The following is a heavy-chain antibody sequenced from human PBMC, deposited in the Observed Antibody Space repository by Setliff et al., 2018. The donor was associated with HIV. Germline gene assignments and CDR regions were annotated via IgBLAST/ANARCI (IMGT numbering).Heavy chain of an antibody. CDR2: IYHTGKT. V-gene: IGHV4-31*03. CDR3: AKEGNSVDNWLDP. D-gene: IGHD1-26*01. CDR1: GDPLFIGGYY. J-gene: IGHJ5*02. Sequence: LSLTCTVSGDPLFIGGYYWSWIRQHPGGGPEWIGYIYHTGKTYYNPSLQSRIIMSLDMSQNQFSLKLSSVTAADTAVYYCAKEGNSVDNWLDPWGPGTLVTVSS.